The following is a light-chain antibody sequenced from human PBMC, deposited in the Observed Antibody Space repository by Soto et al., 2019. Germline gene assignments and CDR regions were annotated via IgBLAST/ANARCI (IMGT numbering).Light chain of an antibody. CDR2: GAS. CDR3: QQLNSYPYT. CDR1: QGISNY. Sequence: DIPLTQSPSFLSVSVGDRVTITCRASQGISNYLAWYQQKSGKAPKFLIYGASTLQSGVPSRFSGSGSGTEFTLTISSLQPEDFATYYCQQLNSYPYTFGQGTKLEIK. J-gene: IGKJ2*01. V-gene: IGKV1-9*01.